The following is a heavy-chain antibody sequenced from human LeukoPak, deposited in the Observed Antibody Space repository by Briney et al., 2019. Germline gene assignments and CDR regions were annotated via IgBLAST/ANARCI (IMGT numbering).Heavy chain of an antibody. CDR3: AKDLYGSGSYEIRLFDY. CDR1: GFTFSSYG. Sequence: HPGGSLRLSCAASGFTFSSYGMHWVRQAPGKGLEWVAFIRYDASNEFYGDSVKGRFTISRDNSKNTLYLQMNSPRAEDTAVYYCAKDLYGSGSYEIRLFDYWGQGTLVTVSS. CDR2: IRYDASNE. V-gene: IGHV3-30*02. D-gene: IGHD3-10*01. J-gene: IGHJ4*02.